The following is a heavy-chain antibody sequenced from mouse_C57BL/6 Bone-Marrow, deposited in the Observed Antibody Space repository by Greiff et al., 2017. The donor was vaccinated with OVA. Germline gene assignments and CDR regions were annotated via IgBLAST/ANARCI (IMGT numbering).Heavy chain of an antibody. CDR3: TTDYFDY. V-gene: IGHV14-4*01. Sequence: EVQLQQSGAELVRPGASVKLSCTASGFNIKDDYMHWVKQRPEQGLEWIGWIDPANGDTEYASKFQGKATITADTSSNTAYLQLSSLTSEDTAVYYCTTDYFDYWGQGTTLTVSS. J-gene: IGHJ2*01. CDR2: IDPANGDT. CDR1: GFNIKDDY.